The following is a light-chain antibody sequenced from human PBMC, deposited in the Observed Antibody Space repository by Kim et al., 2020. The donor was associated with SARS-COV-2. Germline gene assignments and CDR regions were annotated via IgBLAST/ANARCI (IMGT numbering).Light chain of an antibody. CDR2: YDD. CDR3: STWDVSLNVHV. V-gene: IGLV1-44*01. J-gene: IGLJ2*01. Sequence: GQRVTISCFGSDSNVGTKTVNGYRQHPGTAPTHLIYYDDRRPSGVPDRFSGSKSGTSASLAISGLQSEDEADYYCSTWDVSLNVHVFGGGTQLTVL. CDR1: DSNVGTKT.